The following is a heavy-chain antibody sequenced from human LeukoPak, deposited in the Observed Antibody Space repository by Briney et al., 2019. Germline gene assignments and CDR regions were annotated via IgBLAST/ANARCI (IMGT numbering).Heavy chain of an antibody. CDR3: AKDGRMYSSGWYSYFDQ. J-gene: IGHJ4*02. CDR1: GFTFRTYG. Sequence: GGSLRLSCAVSGFTFRTYGMHWVRQAPGKGLEWVAVISYDESNKYYAGSVKGRFTISRDNSKNTVYLQVNSLRAEDTAVYYCAKDGRMYSSGWYSYFDQWGQGTLVTVSS. CDR2: ISYDESNK. D-gene: IGHD6-19*01. V-gene: IGHV3-30*18.